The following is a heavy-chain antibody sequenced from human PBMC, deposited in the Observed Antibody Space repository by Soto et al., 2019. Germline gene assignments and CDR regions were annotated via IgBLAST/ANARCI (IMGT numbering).Heavy chain of an antibody. CDR2: INGDGSAT. V-gene: IGHV3-23*01. Sequence: EVQLLESGGGLVQPGGSLRLSCAASGFTFSRYVLNWVRQAPGKGPEWVSAINGDGSATYYTDSVEGRFTISRDNSKNTLYLQMNSLGADDTAVYYGAKSHPTWPFDIWGQGTMVTVSS. J-gene: IGHJ3*02. CDR1: GFTFSRYV. CDR3: AKSHPTWPFDI.